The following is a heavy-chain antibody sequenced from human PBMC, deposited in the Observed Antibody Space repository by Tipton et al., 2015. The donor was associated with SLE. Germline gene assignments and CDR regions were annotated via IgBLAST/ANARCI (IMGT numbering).Heavy chain of an antibody. J-gene: IGHJ3*02. CDR3: AREAKSAFDI. V-gene: IGHV4-34*01. Sequence: TLSLTCAVYGGSFSGYYWSWIRQPPGKGLEWIGEINHSGSTNYNPSLKSRVTISVDTSKNQFSLKLSSVTAADTAVYYCAREAKSAFDIWGQGTMVTVSS. CDR1: GGSFSGYY. CDR2: INHSGST.